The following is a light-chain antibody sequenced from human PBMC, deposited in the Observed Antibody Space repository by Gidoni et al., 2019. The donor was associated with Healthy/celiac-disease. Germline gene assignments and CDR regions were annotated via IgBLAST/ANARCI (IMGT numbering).Light chain of an antibody. Sequence: EIEMTQSPATLSVSPGERATLSCRASQSVSSNLAWYQQKPGQAPRLLIYGASTRATGIPARFSGSGSGTEFTLTISSLQSEDFAVYYCQQYNTWPQTFGQGTKVEIK. V-gene: IGKV3-15*01. J-gene: IGKJ1*01. CDR1: QSVSSN. CDR2: GAS. CDR3: QQYNTWPQT.